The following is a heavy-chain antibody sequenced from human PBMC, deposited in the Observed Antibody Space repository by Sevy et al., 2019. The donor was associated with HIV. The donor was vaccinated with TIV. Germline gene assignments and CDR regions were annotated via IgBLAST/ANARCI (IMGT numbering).Heavy chain of an antibody. CDR3: GKESGSYYDFWSGHDTLDM. CDR2: ISYAGSSK. V-gene: IGHV3-30*18. D-gene: IGHD3-3*01. Sequence: GGSLRLSCAASGFNFSSYGMHWVRQAPGKGLEWVAIISYAGSSKYYADSVKGRFTISRDNSKNTLYLQINSLRTEDTAVYYCGKESGSYYDFWSGHDTLDMRGQGTVVTVSS. CDR1: GFNFSSYG. J-gene: IGHJ3*02.